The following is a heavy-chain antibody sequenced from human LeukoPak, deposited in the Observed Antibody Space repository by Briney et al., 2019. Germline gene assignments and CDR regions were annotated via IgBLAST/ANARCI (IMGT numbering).Heavy chain of an antibody. CDR3: AKDPAKYSSSWFNYYYYMDV. J-gene: IGHJ6*03. D-gene: IGHD6-13*01. CDR2: ISGSGGST. CDR1: GFTFSSYA. Sequence: GGSLRLSCAASGFTFSSYAMSWVRQAPGKGLEWVSAISGSGGSTYYADSVKGRFTISRDNSKNTLYLQMNSLRAEDTAVYYCAKDPAKYSSSWFNYYYYMDVWGKGTTVTVS. V-gene: IGHV3-23*01.